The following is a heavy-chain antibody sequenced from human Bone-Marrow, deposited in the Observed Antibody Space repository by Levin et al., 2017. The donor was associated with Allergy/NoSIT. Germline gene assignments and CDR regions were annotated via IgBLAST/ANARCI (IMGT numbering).Heavy chain of an antibody. CDR2: ISVYYGHT. CDR1: GYTFTSYG. Sequence: PGASVKVSCKASGYTFTSYGISWVRQAPGQGLEWMGWISVYYGHTDYAQKFQGRVTMTTDTSTSTAYMELRSLRSDDTAVYYCARAAAPLTWFDPWGQGTRVTVSS. J-gene: IGHJ5*02. V-gene: IGHV1-18*01. D-gene: IGHD4/OR15-4a*01. CDR3: ARAAAPLTWFDP.